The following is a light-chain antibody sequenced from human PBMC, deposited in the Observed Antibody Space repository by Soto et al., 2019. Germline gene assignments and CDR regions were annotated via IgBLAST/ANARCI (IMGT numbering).Light chain of an antibody. J-gene: IGKJ2*01. CDR1: QGISSW. CDR2: AAS. V-gene: IGKV1D-12*01. Sequence: DIQMTQSPSSVSASVGDRVTITCRARQGISSWLAWYQQKPGKAPKLLIYAASNLQSEGTSRFSGSGSGTDFTLTISSLQHEDFATCYCQQANSCQYTFGQGPKLEIK. CDR3: QQANSCQYT.